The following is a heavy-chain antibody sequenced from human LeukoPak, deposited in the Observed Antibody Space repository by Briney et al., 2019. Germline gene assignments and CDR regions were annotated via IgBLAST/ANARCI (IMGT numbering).Heavy chain of an antibody. Sequence: PGGSLRLSCAASGFTFSSDWMHWVRQAPGKGLVWVSRINSDGSSTSYTDSVKGRFTISRDNAKNTLYLQMNSLRAEDTAVYYCARGGLRRAIDYWGQGTLVTVSS. V-gene: IGHV3-74*01. J-gene: IGHJ4*02. CDR1: GFTFSSDW. CDR2: INSDGSST. D-gene: IGHD1-26*01. CDR3: ARGGLRRAIDY.